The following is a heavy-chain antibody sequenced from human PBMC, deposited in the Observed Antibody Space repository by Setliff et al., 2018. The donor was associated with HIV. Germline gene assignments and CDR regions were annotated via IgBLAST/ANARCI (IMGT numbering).Heavy chain of an antibody. CDR1: GFTFSTYS. J-gene: IGHJ4*02. Sequence: GSLRLSCEASGFTFSTYSMNWVRQAPGKGLEWVSSISSSSRSKYYADPVKGRFTISRDNAKNSLYLQMNSLTAEDTAVYYCARDVSWRVRTYIDYWGQGALVTVSS. D-gene: IGHD3-3*01. CDR2: ISSSSRSK. V-gene: IGHV3-21*01. CDR3: ARDVSWRVRTYIDY.